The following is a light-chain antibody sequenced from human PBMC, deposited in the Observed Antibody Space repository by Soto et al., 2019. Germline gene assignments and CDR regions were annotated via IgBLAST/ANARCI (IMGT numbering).Light chain of an antibody. V-gene: IGKV3-15*01. J-gene: IGKJ1*01. Sequence: EIVMTQSPVTLSVSPGEGATLFFMASQSVRNNLAWYQQKPGLAPRLLIYAVSTRATGVPARFSGNGSETEFTLTISGLQSDDFALYYCQQYNKWPPWTFGQGTKVDTK. CDR2: AVS. CDR1: QSVRNN. CDR3: QQYNKWPPWT.